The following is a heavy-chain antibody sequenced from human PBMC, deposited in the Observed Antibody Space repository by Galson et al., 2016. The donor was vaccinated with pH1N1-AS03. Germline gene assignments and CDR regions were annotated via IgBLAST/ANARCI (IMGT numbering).Heavy chain of an antibody. CDR1: GGTFSSYA. J-gene: IGHJ4*02. D-gene: IGHD3-16*01. CDR2: IRPISGAA. Sequence: SVKVSCKASGGTFSSYAITWMRQAPGQGLEWVGGIRPISGAASYAQKFQGRLTITADESTSTIYMELRSLTSEDTAVYYCARDRYYDAAGSDFYESEHGGQGTLVTVS. CDR3: ARDRYYDAAGSDFYESEH. V-gene: IGHV1-69*13.